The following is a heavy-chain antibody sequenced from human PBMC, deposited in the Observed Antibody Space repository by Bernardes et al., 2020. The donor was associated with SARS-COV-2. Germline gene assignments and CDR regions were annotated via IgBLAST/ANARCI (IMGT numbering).Heavy chain of an antibody. V-gene: IGHV3-21*01. CDR3: ATDGKGFCSRASCSPDY. CDR1: GFTFSTYS. D-gene: IGHD2-2*01. Sequence: AGSLCLSCAASGFTFSTYSMNWVRQAPGKGLEWVSSIDSSSRAIYYADPEKGRFTSSRDNAKNFMYLQMNSLTAEDTAVYYCATDGKGFCSRASCSPDYWGQGTLVTVSS. J-gene: IGHJ4*02. CDR2: IDSSSRAI.